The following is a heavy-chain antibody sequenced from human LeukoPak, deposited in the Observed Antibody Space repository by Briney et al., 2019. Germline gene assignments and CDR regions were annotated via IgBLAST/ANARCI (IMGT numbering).Heavy chain of an antibody. D-gene: IGHD5-18*01. Sequence: GGSLRLSCEASGFTFGSHAMYWVRQAPGKGLEWVAGIFGSGGSPHYADPVKGRFTISRDNSRNTVYLQINSPRAEDTAVYYCGKTTVGYSSGQKPAWPVDYWGQGTLVTVSS. V-gene: IGHV3-23*01. J-gene: IGHJ4*02. CDR2: IFGSGGSP. CDR3: GKTTVGYSSGQKPAWPVDY. CDR1: GFTFGSHA.